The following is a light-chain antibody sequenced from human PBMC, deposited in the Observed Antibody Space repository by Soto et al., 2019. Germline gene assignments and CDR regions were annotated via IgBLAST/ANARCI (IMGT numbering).Light chain of an antibody. J-gene: IGKJ4*01. CDR1: QSVSSY. Sequence: EIVLTQSPATLSLSPGERATLSCRASQSVSSYLAWYQQKPGQAPRLLIYDASNRATGIPARFSGSGSGTDFTLTISSLEPEEVAVYYCQQRSNRPPITFGGGTKVEIK. CDR2: DAS. V-gene: IGKV3-11*01. CDR3: QQRSNRPPIT.